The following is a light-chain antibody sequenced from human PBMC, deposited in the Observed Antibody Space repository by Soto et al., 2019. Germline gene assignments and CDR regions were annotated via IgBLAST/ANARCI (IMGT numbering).Light chain of an antibody. V-gene: IGKV4-1*01. CDR3: QQYYSTPHT. CDR1: QSVLYSSNNKNY. CDR2: WAS. Sequence: DIVMTQSPDSLAVSLGERATINCKSSQSVLYSSNNKNYLAWYQQKPGQPPKLLIYWASTRESGVPDRFSGSGSGTDFTLTISSLQDEDVAVYYCQQYYSTPHTFGQGTKLDIK. J-gene: IGKJ2*01.